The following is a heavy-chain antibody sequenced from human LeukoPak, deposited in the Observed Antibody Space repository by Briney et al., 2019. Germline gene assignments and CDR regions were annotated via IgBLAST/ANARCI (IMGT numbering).Heavy chain of an antibody. CDR2: SINKGNSYST. CDR3: VRVQTGGAFDI. V-gene: IGHV3-72*01. J-gene: IGHJ3*02. Sequence: HPGRSLRLSCAASGLTAGDYYMDWVRQTPGKGLEWVGRSINKGNSYSTDFAATVKGRFTISRDESKNSLFLQMNGLKIEDTAVYYCVRVQTGGAFDIWGQGTMVTVST. D-gene: IGHD1-1*01. CDR1: GLTAGDYY.